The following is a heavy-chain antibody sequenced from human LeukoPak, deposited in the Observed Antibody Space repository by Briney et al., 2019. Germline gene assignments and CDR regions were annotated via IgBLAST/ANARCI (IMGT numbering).Heavy chain of an antibody. D-gene: IGHD6-6*01. V-gene: IGHV3-7*01. CDR3: ARGGAVAARPGNNMDV. J-gene: IGHJ6*03. CDR1: GFTFSSYW. Sequence: GGSLRLSCAASGFTFSSYWMSWVRQAPGKGLEWVANIKQDGSEKYYVDSVKGRFTISRDNSKNMVYLQMNSLRVEDTAVYYCARGGAVAARPGNNMDVWDKGTTVTVSS. CDR2: IKQDGSEK.